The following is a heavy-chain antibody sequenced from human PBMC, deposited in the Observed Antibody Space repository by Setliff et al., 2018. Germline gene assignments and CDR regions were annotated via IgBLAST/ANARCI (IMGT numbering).Heavy chain of an antibody. CDR2: VHFGGDT. CDR1: GGGSINNYY. V-gene: IGHV4-59*08. D-gene: IGHD3-10*01. CDR3: ARQPSSGAYYNPRPYYFDY. Sequence: SETLSLTCTVSGGGSINNYYWSWVRQSPGKGLEWIGFVHFGGDTNYNLSLKSRVTMSADTSNNQFSLNLRSVTAADTAVYFCARQPSSGAYYNPRPYYFDYWGQGTLVTVSS. J-gene: IGHJ4*02.